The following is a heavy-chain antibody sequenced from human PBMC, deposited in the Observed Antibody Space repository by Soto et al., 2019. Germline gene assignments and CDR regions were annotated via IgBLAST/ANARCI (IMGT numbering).Heavy chain of an antibody. CDR1: GFTFSSYS. D-gene: IGHD3-16*02. V-gene: IGHV3-21*01. J-gene: IGHJ4*02. CDR3: ARDKSDDYIWGSYRN. CDR2: ISSSSSYI. Sequence: TGGSLRLSCAASGFTFSSYSMNWVRQAPGKGLEWVSSISSSSSYIYYADSVKGRFTISRDNAKNSLYLQMNSLRAEDTAVYYCARDKSDDYIWGSYRNWGQGTLVTVSS.